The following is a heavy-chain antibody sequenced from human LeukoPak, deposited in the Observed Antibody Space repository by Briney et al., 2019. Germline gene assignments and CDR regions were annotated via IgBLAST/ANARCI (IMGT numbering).Heavy chain of an antibody. CDR3: ARVLDYYDSSGNLFDC. J-gene: IGHJ4*02. D-gene: IGHD3-22*01. CDR2: ISSSSSYI. Sequence: GGSLRLSCAASGFTFSSYSMNWVRQAPGKGLEWVSSISSSSSYIYYADSVKGRFTISRDNAKNSLYLQMNSLRAEDTAVYYCARVLDYYDSSGNLFDCWGQGTLVTVSS. V-gene: IGHV3-21*01. CDR1: GFTFSSYS.